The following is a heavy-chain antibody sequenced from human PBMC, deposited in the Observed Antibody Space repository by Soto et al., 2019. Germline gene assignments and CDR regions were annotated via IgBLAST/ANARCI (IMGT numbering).Heavy chain of an antibody. D-gene: IGHD5-12*01. V-gene: IGHV3-53*01. CDR1: GFTVSSTNY. CDR2: IYSGGNT. CDR3: HGYGY. J-gene: IGHJ4*02. Sequence: EVQVVESGGGLIQPGGSLRLSCVVSGFTVSSTNYMSWVRQAPGKGLEWVSVIYSGGNTFYADSVKGRFTISRDNSKNTLYLQMNGVRAEDTAVYYCHGYGYWGQGTLVTVSS.